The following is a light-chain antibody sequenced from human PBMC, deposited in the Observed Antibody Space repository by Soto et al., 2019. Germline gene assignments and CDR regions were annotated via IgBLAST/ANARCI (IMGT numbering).Light chain of an antibody. CDR1: QSISNY. V-gene: IGKV1-39*01. Sequence: DIQMTQSPSSLSASVGDRVAITCRASQSISNYLDWYQVKPGKPPKLLIYAASSLQSGVPSRFSGSGSGTDFTLTISSLQAEDFATYYCHQNYNVPPWTFGQGTKVDNK. J-gene: IGKJ1*01. CDR2: AAS. CDR3: HQNYNVPPWT.